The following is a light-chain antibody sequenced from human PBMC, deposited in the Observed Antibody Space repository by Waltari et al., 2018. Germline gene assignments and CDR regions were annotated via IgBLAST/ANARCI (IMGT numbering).Light chain of an antibody. CDR1: NIGSKS. V-gene: IGLV3-21*04. CDR3: QVWDSSSDHWV. CDR2: YDS. Sequence: SYVLTQPPSMSVAPGKTARITCGGNNIGSKSVHWYQQKPGQAPVLVIYYDSYRPSGIPERFSGSNSGNTATLTISRVEAGDEADYYCQVWDSSSDHWVFGGGTKLTVL. J-gene: IGLJ3*02.